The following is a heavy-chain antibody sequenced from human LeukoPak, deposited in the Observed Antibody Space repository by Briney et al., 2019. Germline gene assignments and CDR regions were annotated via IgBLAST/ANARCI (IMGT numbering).Heavy chain of an antibody. V-gene: IGHV3-30*18. CDR2: ISYDGSNK. CDR3: AKDVSSWTTPGYYYMDV. Sequence: TGRSLRLSCAASGFTFSSYGMHWVRQAPGKGLEWVAVISYDGSNKYYADSVKGRFTISRDNSKNTLYLQMNSLRAEDTAVYYCAKDVSSWTTPGYYYMDVWGKGTTVTVSS. D-gene: IGHD6-13*01. CDR1: GFTFSSYG. J-gene: IGHJ6*03.